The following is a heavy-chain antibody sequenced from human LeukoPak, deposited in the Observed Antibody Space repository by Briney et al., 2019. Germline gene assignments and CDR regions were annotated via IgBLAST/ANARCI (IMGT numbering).Heavy chain of an antibody. V-gene: IGHV5-10-1*01. D-gene: IGHD4-17*01. J-gene: IGHJ4*02. CDR1: GYSFTSYW. CDR3: ARHDYGDQGDDY. Sequence: GESLEISCKGSGYSFTSYWISWVRPMPGKGLEWMGRIDPSGFYTNYSQSFQGHVTISADKSISTAYLQWSSLKASDTAMYYCARHDYGDQGDDYWGQGTLVTVSS. CDR2: IDPSGFYT.